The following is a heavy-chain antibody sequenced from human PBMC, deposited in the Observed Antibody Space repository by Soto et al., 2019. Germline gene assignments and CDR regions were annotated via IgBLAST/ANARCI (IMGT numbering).Heavy chain of an antibody. CDR3: ARDLEVVGATHYYYYGMDV. V-gene: IGHV3-21*01. CDR2: ISSSSSYI. J-gene: IGHJ6*02. CDR1: GFTFSSYS. Sequence: PGGSLRLSCAASGFTFSSYSMNWVRQAPGKGLEWVSSISSSSSYIYYADSVKGRFTISRDNAKNSLYLQMNSLRAEDTAVYYCARDLEVVGATHYYYYGMDVWGQGTTVTVSS. D-gene: IGHD1-26*01.